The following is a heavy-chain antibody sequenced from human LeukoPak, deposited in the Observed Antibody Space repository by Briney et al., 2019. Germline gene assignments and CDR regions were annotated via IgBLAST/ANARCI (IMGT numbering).Heavy chain of an antibody. CDR2: IKQDGSEK. V-gene: IGHV3-7*01. CDR3: ARDLEYYYDSSGLDYGAFDI. CDR1: GFTFSSYW. J-gene: IGHJ3*02. Sequence: GGSLRLSCAASGFTFSSYWMSWVRQAPGKGLEWVANIKQDGSEKYYVDSVKGRFTISRDNAKNSLYLQMNSLRAEDTAVYYCARDLEYYYDSSGLDYGAFDIWGQGTMVTVSP. D-gene: IGHD3-22*01.